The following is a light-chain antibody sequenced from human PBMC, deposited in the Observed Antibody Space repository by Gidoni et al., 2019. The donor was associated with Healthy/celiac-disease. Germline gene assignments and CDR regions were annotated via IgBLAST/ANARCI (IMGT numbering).Light chain of an antibody. CDR1: SGYSNHQ. V-gene: IGLV9-49*01. CDR3: GADHGSGSNFVWL. CDR2: VGTGGTVG. Sequence: QPVLPQPPSASASLGASATPTRTLSSGYSNHQVDWYQQRPGKGPRFVMRVGTGGTVGSKGDGIPDRFSVLGSGLNRYLTIKNIQEEDESDYHCGADHGSGSNFVWLFGGGTKLTVL. J-gene: IGLJ3*02.